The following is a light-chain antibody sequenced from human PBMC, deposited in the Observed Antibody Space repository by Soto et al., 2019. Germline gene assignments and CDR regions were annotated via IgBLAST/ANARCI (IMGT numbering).Light chain of an antibody. CDR2: GVS. J-gene: IGKJ1*01. Sequence: EIVLTQSPGTLSLSPGERATLSCRASQSVRSSYLAWYQQKLDQAPRLLIYGVSNRATGIPDRFSGSGSGTHFTLTISRLESEDFAVYYCQQYGTSPRTFGQGTKVEIK. CDR1: QSVRSSY. CDR3: QQYGTSPRT. V-gene: IGKV3-20*01.